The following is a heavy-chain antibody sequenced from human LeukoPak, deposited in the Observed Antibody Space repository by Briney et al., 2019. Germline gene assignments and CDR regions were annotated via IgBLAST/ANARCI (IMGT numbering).Heavy chain of an antibody. D-gene: IGHD2-21*02. CDR3: AKSVTADP. CDR2: ISGSGGST. CDR1: GFTFNSYA. Sequence: GGSLRLSCAASGFTFNSYAMNWVRQAPGKGLEWVSSISGSGGSTNYADSVKGRFTISRDNSRSTVYLQMNSLRAEDTAVYYCAKSVTADPWGQGTLVTVSS. J-gene: IGHJ5*02. V-gene: IGHV3-23*01.